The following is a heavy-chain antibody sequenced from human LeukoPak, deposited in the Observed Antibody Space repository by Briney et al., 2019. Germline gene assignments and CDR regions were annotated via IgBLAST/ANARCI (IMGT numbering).Heavy chain of an antibody. D-gene: IGHD5-18*01. Sequence: PSETLSLTCTVSGGSITSYHWTWIRQPPGKGLEWIGHIYYSGSTNYNPSLKSRVTISVDTSKNQFSLMLSSVTAADTAVYYCARLHPDTSLTPYYYYIYVWGKGTTVTVSS. CDR1: GGSITSYH. V-gene: IGHV4-59*08. CDR2: IYYSGST. J-gene: IGHJ6*03. CDR3: ARLHPDTSLTPYYYYIYV.